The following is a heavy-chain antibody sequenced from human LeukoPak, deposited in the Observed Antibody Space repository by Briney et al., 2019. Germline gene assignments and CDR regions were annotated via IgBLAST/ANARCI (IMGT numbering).Heavy chain of an antibody. J-gene: IGHJ4*02. CDR2: IIPIFGTA. V-gene: IGHV1-69*06. Sequence: GASVKVSCKASGGTFSSYAISWVRQAPGQGLEWMGGIIPIFGTANYAQKFQGRVTITADKSTSTAYMELSSLRSEDTAVYYCARRGKLGDYFDYWGQGTLVTVSS. CDR1: GGTFSSYA. D-gene: IGHD1-26*01. CDR3: ARRGKLGDYFDY.